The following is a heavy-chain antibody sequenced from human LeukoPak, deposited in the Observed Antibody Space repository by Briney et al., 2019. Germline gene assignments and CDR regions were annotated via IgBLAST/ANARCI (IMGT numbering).Heavy chain of an antibody. CDR1: DSTFNNYD. D-gene: IGHD1-1*01. V-gene: IGHV1-18*01. Sequence: ASVKVSCKSSDSTFNNYDISWVRQAPGQGLEWMGWISANNGHTDYAQDFQGRVTMTRDTSASTASLDLKSLRSDDTAVYYCASSQLVSPAPGAFEIWGQGTMVTVSS. CDR3: ASSQLVSPAPGAFEI. J-gene: IGHJ3*02. CDR2: ISANNGHT.